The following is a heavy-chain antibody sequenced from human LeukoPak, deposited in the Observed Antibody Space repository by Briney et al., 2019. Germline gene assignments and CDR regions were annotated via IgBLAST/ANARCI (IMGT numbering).Heavy chain of an antibody. CDR1: GFTFSTYA. CDR3: ARWGNDYSQFDS. CDR2: LSGNGNTI. Sequence: GGSLRLSCAASGFTFSTYAMSWVRQAPGKGLECVSALSGNGNTIYYADSVKGRFTISRDNSKNTLFLQMNSLRTEDTAVYFCARWGNDYSQFDSWGQGTLVTVS. V-gene: IGHV3-23*01. D-gene: IGHD4-11*01. J-gene: IGHJ4*02.